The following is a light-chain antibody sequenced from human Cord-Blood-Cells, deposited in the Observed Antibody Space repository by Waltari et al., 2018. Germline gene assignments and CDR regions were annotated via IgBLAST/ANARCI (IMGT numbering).Light chain of an antibody. CDR2: KDS. CDR3: QSADSSGTYYV. Sequence: SHELTQPPSVSVSPGQTARITCSGDALPTQYAYWYQQKPGQAPVLVIYKDSERPSGIPERFSGSSSGTTVTLTISGVQAEDEADYYCQSADSSGTYYVFGTGTKVTVL. J-gene: IGLJ1*01. CDR1: ALPTQY. V-gene: IGLV3-25*03.